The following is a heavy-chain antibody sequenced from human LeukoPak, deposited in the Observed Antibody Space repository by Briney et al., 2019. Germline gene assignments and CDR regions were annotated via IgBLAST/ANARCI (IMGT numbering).Heavy chain of an antibody. Sequence: ASVKVSCKASGYTCTGYYMHWVRQAPGQGLEWMGRINPNSGGTNYAQKFQGRVTMTRDTSISTAYMELSRLRSDDTAVYYCARVGVYSSGWYGTPGNWFDPWGQGTLVTVSS. CDR3: ARVGVYSSGWYGTPGNWFDP. CDR2: INPNSGGT. D-gene: IGHD6-19*01. J-gene: IGHJ5*02. CDR1: GYTCTGYY. V-gene: IGHV1-2*06.